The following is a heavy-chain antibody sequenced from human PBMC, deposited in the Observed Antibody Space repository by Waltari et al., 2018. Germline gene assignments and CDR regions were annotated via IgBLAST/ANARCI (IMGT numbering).Heavy chain of an antibody. V-gene: IGHV3-53*01. CDR2: IYSGGST. D-gene: IGHD1-26*01. Sequence: EVQLVESGGGLIQPGGSLRLSCAASGFTVSSNYMSWLRQAPGKGLEWVSVIYSGGSTYYADSVKGRFTISRDNSKNTLYLQMNSLRAEDTAVYYCARDRFGQVGAKNGMDVWGQGTTVTVSS. CDR1: GFTVSSNY. CDR3: ARDRFGQVGAKNGMDV. J-gene: IGHJ6*02.